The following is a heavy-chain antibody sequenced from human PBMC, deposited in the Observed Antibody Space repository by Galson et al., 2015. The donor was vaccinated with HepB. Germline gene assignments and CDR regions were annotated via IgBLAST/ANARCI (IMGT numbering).Heavy chain of an antibody. CDR2: TCYRSKWYN. CDR1: GDSVSSNSAA. CDR3: ARGGEWLRTDNWFDP. Sequence: CAISGDSVSSNSAAWNWIRQSPSRGLEWLGRTCYRSKWYNDYAVSVKSRITINPDTSKNQFSLQLNSVTPEDTAVYYRARGGEWLRTDNWFDPWGQGTLVTVSS. V-gene: IGHV6-1*01. J-gene: IGHJ5*02. D-gene: IGHD5-12*01.